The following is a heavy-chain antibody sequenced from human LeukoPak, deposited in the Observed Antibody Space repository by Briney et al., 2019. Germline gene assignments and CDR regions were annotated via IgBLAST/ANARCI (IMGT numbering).Heavy chain of an antibody. D-gene: IGHD4-17*01. J-gene: IGHJ1*01. CDR1: GFTFSSYG. V-gene: IGHV3-30*18. CDR3: AKVGYGDPSRGSEYFQH. CDR2: VSYDGSKK. Sequence: PGGSLRLSCAASGFTFSSYGMHWVRQAPGKGLEWVAVVSYDGSKKYYADSVKGRFTISRDNSKNTLSLQMNSLRAEDTAVYYCAKVGYGDPSRGSEYFQHWGQGTLVTVSS.